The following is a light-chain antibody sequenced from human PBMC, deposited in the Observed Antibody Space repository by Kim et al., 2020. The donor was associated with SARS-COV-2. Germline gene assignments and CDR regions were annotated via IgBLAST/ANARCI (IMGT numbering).Light chain of an antibody. V-gene: IGLV3-21*04. J-gene: IGLJ2*01. CDR3: QVWDSSSDHFGV. CDR1: NIGSKS. Sequence: SYELTQPPSVSVAPGKTARITCGGNNIGSKSVHWYQQKPGQAPVLVIYYDSDRPSGIPERFSGSNSGNTATLTISSVEAGDEADYYCQVWDSSSDHFGVF. CDR2: YDS.